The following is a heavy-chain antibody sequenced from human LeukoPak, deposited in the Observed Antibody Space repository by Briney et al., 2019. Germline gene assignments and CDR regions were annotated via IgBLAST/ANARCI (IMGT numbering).Heavy chain of an antibody. CDR3: ATLVGARGFDY. J-gene: IGHJ4*02. CDR1: GFTFDDYA. CDR2: ISWNSGSI. V-gene: IGHV3-9*01. D-gene: IGHD1-26*01. Sequence: GGSLRLSCAASGFTFDDYAMHWVRQAPGKGLEWVSGISWNSGSIGYADSVKGRFTISRDNAKNSLYLQMNSLRAEDTALYYCATLVGARGFDYWGQGTLVTVSS.